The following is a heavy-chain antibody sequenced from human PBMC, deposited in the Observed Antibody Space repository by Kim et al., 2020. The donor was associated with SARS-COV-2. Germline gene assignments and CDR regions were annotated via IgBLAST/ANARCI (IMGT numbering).Heavy chain of an antibody. CDR3: AREPTVTIPWYFDL. V-gene: IGHV4-4*02. CDR1: GGSISSSNW. Sequence: SETLSLTCAVSGGSISSSNWWSWVRQPPGKGLEWIGEIYHSGSTNYNPSLKSRVTISVDKSKNQFSLKLSSVTAADTAVYYCAREPTVTIPWYFDLWGRGTLVTVSS. CDR2: IYHSGST. D-gene: IGHD4-4*01. J-gene: IGHJ2*01.